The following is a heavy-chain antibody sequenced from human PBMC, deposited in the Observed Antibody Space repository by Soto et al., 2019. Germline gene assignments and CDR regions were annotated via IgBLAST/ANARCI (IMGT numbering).Heavy chain of an antibody. CDR3: ARGLGAAAGSYYYYYGMDV. CDR2: IWYDGSNK. D-gene: IGHD6-13*01. V-gene: IGHV3-33*01. Sequence: PGGSLRLSCAASGFTFSSYGMHWVRQAPGKGLEWVAVIWYDGSNKYYADSVKGRFTISRDNSKNTLYLQMNSLRAEDTAVYYCARGLGAAAGSYYYYYGMDVWGQGTTVTVSS. J-gene: IGHJ6*02. CDR1: GFTFSSYG.